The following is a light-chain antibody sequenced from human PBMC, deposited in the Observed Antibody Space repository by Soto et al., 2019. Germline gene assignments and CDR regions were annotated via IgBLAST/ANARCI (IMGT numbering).Light chain of an antibody. J-gene: IGKJ2*01. CDR3: QQYGSSPPYT. Sequence: EVVLTQSPGTLSLSPGERASLSCRASQSVSNNYLAWYQQKPGQSPKLHIFGSSDRATGIPDRFSGSGSGTDFTLTISRLEPEDFAVYYCQQYGSSPPYTFGQGTKLEIK. V-gene: IGKV3-20*01. CDR1: QSVSNNY. CDR2: GSS.